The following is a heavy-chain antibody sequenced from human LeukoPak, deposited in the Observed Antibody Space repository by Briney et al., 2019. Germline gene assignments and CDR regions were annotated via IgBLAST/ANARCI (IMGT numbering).Heavy chain of an antibody. D-gene: IGHD1-26*01. Sequence: PGGSLRLSCAASGFTFRSYWMSWVRQAPGKGLEWVANINLDGSEKYYVDSVKGRYTISRDNAKNSLYLPMRSLKAEDTAIYYCARDSPYSDSFAYDYWGQGTLVTVSS. J-gene: IGHJ4*02. CDR3: ARDSPYSDSFAYDY. CDR2: INLDGSEK. V-gene: IGHV3-7*01. CDR1: GFTFRSYW.